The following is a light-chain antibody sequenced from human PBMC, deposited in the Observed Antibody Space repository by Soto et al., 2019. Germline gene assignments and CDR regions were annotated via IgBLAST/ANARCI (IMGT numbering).Light chain of an antibody. V-gene: IGKV3-11*01. CDR2: GAS. Sequence: SQSVSNNYLAWYQQKPGQAPRLLIYGASNRATGIPARFSGSGSGTDFTLTISSLEPEDFAVYDCQQRSSWPPITFGQGTLLE. J-gene: IGKJ5*01. CDR1: QSVSNNY. CDR3: QQRSSWPPIT.